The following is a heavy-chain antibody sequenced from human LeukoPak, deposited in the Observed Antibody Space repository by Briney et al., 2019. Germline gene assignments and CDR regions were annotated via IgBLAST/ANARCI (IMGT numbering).Heavy chain of an antibody. Sequence: SETLSLTCAAYGGSFSGYYWSWIRQPPGKGLEGIGEINHSGSTKYNPSLERLVTISVDTYKNQFSLWLSSVTAADAAVYYCARDLATPTYHWFDPWGQGTLVTVHS. D-gene: IGHD1-26*01. J-gene: IGHJ5*02. CDR1: GGSFSGYY. CDR3: ARDLATPTYHWFDP. CDR2: INHSGST. V-gene: IGHV4-34*01.